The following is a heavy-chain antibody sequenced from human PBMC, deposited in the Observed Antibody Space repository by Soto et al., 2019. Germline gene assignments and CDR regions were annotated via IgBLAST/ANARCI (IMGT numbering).Heavy chain of an antibody. D-gene: IGHD1-7*01. Sequence: KQSQTLSLTCAISGDSVSSNSAAWNWIRQSPSRGLEWLGRTYYRSKWYNDYAVSVKSRITINPDTSKNQFSLQLNSVTPEDTAVYYCARGLTGPTHYYYYMDVWGKGTTVTVSS. CDR1: GDSVSSNSAA. CDR3: ARGLTGPTHYYYYMDV. J-gene: IGHJ6*03. CDR2: TYYRSKWYN. V-gene: IGHV6-1*01.